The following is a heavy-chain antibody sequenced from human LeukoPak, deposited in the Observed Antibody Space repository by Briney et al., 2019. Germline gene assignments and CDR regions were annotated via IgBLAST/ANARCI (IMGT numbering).Heavy chain of an antibody. CDR3: ATTPKQWGISGSWFYFDY. CDR1: GFTVSSNY. Sequence: GGSLRLSCAASGFTVSSNYMSWARQAPGKGLEWVSTISGSGGSTYYADSVKGRFTISRDNSKNTLYLQLNSLRADDTAVYYCATTPKQWGISGSWFYFDYWGQGTLVSVSS. J-gene: IGHJ4*02. CDR2: ISGSGGST. D-gene: IGHD6-13*01. V-gene: IGHV3-23*01.